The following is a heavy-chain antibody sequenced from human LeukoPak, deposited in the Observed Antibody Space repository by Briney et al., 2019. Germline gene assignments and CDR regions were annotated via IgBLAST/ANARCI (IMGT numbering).Heavy chain of an antibody. CDR1: GFTVSSNY. J-gene: IGHJ6*02. CDR3: ARDRGTIFGVVIIYDYYYGMDV. CDR2: IYSGGST. D-gene: IGHD3-3*01. Sequence: PGGSLRLSCAASGFTVSSNYMFWVRQAPGKGLEWVSIIYSGGSTYYADSVRGRFTISRDNSKNTLYLQMNSLRAEDTAVYYCARDRGTIFGVVIIYDYYYGMDVWGQGTTVTVSS. V-gene: IGHV3-53*05.